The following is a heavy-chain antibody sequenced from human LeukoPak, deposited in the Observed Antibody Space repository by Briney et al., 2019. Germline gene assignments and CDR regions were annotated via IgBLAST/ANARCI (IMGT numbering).Heavy chain of an antibody. CDR2: TYYRSKWYN. CDR1: GDSVSSNSAA. D-gene: IGHD2-15*01. V-gene: IGHV6-1*01. Sequence: SQTLSLTCAISGDSVSSNSAAWNWIRQSPSRGLEWLGRTYYRSKWYNDYAVSVKSRITINPDTSKNQFSLQLHSVTPEDTAVYYCARVALSGYCSGGSCYVDWFDPWGQGTLVTVSS. J-gene: IGHJ5*02. CDR3: ARVALSGYCSGGSCYVDWFDP.